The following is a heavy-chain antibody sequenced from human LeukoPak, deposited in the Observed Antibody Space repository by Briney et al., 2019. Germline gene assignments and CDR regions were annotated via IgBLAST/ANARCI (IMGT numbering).Heavy chain of an antibody. J-gene: IGHJ4*02. CDR3: ATALIVGATVVPGGY. CDR2: FDPEDGET. V-gene: IGHV1-24*01. Sequence: ASVTVSCTVSGYTLTELSMHWVRQAPGKGLEWMGGFDPEDGETIYAQKFQGRVTMTEDTSTDTAYTELSSLRSEDTAVYYCATALIVGATVVPGGYWGQGTLVTVSS. CDR1: GYTLTELS. D-gene: IGHD1-26*01.